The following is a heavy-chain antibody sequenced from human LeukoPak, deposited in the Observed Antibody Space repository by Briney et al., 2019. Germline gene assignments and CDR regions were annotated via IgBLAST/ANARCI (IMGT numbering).Heavy chain of an antibody. Sequence: PGGSLRLSCAASGFAVNTYDMHWVRQAPGEGPQWIAYFGISGTIYYADSVRGRFTISRDSAKNSLYLQMNGLRVDETAIYYCAGYGVYPYWGQGTPVTVSS. D-gene: IGHD5/OR15-5a*01. V-gene: IGHV3-48*01. CDR2: FGISGTI. CDR3: AGYGVYPY. J-gene: IGHJ4*02. CDR1: GFAVNTYD.